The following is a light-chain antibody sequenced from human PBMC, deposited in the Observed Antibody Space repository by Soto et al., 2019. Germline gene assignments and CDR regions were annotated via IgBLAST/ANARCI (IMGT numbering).Light chain of an antibody. V-gene: IGKV1-39*01. CDR3: QQRYSTPIT. J-gene: IGKJ5*01. Sequence: DIQMTQSPSSLSASVGDRVTITCRASQSISSYLNWYQQKPGKAPKLLIYAASSLQSGVPSRCSGSGSGTDFTLTIGRLQPEDFATYYCQQRYSTPITFGQGTRLEIK. CDR1: QSISSY. CDR2: AAS.